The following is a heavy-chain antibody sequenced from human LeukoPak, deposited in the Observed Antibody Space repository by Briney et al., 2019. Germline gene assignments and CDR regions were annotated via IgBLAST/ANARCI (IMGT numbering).Heavy chain of an antibody. CDR2: IKQDGSEK. Sequence: GGSLRLSCAASGFTFSSYAMSWVRQAPGKGLEWVANIKQDGSEKYYVDSVKGRFTISRDNAKNSLYLQMNSLRAEDTAVYYCARDRSGGYYDYVWGSYRLHYFDYWGQGTLVTVSS. J-gene: IGHJ4*02. CDR3: ARDRSGGYYDYVWGSYRLHYFDY. CDR1: GFTFSSYA. V-gene: IGHV3-7*01. D-gene: IGHD3-16*02.